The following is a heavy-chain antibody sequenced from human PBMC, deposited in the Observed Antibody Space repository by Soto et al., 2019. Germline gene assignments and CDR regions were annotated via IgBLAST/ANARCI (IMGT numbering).Heavy chain of an antibody. D-gene: IGHD3-10*01. CDR3: ARDTLLGGLDY. V-gene: IGHV4-31*03. Sequence: PSETLSLTCTVSCGSISSGGYYWSWIRQHPGKGLEWIGYIYYSGSTYYNPSLKSRVTISVDTSKNQFSLKLSSVTAADTAVYYCARDTLLGGLDYWGQGTLVTVSS. CDR1: CGSISSGGYY. CDR2: IYYSGST. J-gene: IGHJ4*02.